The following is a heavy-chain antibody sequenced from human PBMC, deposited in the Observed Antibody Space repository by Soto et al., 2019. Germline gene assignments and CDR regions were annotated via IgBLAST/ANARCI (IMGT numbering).Heavy chain of an antibody. V-gene: IGHV4-59*01. D-gene: IGHD6-19*01. J-gene: IGHJ4*02. Sequence: SQILSVTCSVSGGHIGGSDGSWIRQSPGKGLEWLGYVYYTGSTNYSPCLRSRVSISVDTSKNEFSLRLSSVTAADTAVYFCARSVAVPGAHIDYWGQGTKVAVSS. CDR2: VYYTGST. CDR1: GGHIGGSD. CDR3: ARSVAVPGAHIDY.